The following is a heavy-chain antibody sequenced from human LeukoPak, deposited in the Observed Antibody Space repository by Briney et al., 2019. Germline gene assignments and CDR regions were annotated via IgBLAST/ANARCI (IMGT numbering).Heavy chain of an antibody. CDR3: AKDQEQWLVRASDY. V-gene: IGHV3-23*01. CDR2: ISGSGGNT. CDR1: GFTFSSYA. J-gene: IGHJ4*02. D-gene: IGHD6-19*01. Sequence: GGSLRLSCAASGFTFSSYAMSWVRQAPGKGLDWVSAISGSGGNTYYADSVKGRFTISRDNSKNTLYLQMNSLRAEDTAVYYCAKDQEQWLVRASDYWGQGTLVTVSS.